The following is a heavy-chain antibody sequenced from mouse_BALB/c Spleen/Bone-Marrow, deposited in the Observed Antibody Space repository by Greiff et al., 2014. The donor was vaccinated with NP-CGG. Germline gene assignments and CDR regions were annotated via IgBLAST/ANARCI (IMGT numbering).Heavy chain of an antibody. D-gene: IGHD1-1*01. CDR3: ARDYYGSSYIGY. J-gene: IGHJ3*01. CDR2: ISDGGSYT. Sequence: DVMLVESGGGLVKPGGSLKLSCAASGFTFSNYYMYWVRQTPEKRLEWVATISDGGSYTYYPDSVKGRFTISRDNANNNLYLQMSSRKSEDAAMYYCARDYYGSSYIGYWGQGTLVTVST. V-gene: IGHV5-4*02. CDR1: GFTFSNYY.